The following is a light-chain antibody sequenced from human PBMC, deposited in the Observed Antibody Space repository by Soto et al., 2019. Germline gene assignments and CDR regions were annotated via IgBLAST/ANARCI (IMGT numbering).Light chain of an antibody. CDR2: KAS. CDR3: QHYNSYSEA. CDR1: QTISSW. J-gene: IGKJ1*01. Sequence: DIQITQSPSTLSGSVGDRVTITFRASQTISSWLAWYQQKPGKAPKLLIYKASTLKSGVPSRFRGSGSGTEYTLTISSLQPDDFATYYCQHYNSYSEAFGQGTKVDIK. V-gene: IGKV1-5*03.